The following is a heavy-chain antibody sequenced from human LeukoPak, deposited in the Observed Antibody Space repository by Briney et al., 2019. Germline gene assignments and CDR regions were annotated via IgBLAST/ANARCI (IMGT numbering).Heavy chain of an antibody. D-gene: IGHD3-3*02. Sequence: SETLSLTCAVYGGSFSGYYWSWIRQPPGKGLEWIGEINHSGSTNYNPSLKSRVTISVDTSKNQFSLKLSSVTAADTAVYYCMSPFMGDRPGGIDYWGRGTLVTVSS. V-gene: IGHV4-34*01. CDR1: GGSFSGYY. J-gene: IGHJ4*02. CDR3: MSPFMGDRPGGIDY. CDR2: INHSGST.